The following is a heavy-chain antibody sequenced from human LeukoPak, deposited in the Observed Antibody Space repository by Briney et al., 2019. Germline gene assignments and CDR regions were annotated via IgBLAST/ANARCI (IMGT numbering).Heavy chain of an antibody. V-gene: IGHV3-48*01. CDR1: GFTFSSYS. CDR3: ARDAPETEPLLRQRDWFDP. CDR2: ISSSSSTI. J-gene: IGHJ5*02. Sequence: GGSLRLSCAASGFTFSSYSMNWVRQAPGKGLEWVSYISSSSSTIYYADSVKGRFTISRDSAKNSLYLQMSSLRAEDTAVYYWARDAPETEPLLRQRDWFDPWGQGTLVTVSS. D-gene: IGHD1-14*01.